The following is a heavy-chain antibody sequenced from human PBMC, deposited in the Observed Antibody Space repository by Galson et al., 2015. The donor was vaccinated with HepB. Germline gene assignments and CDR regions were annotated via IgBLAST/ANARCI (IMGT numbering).Heavy chain of an antibody. CDR3: AKEAQSWSRGY. CDR1: GFTFSSYS. Sequence: SLRLSCAASGFTFSSYSMTWVRRAPGKGLEWVSSISNSGDYTVYPDSVKGRFTISRDNAKNSLYLQMNSLRVEDTAIYYCAKEAQSWSRGYWGQGTLVTVSS. V-gene: IGHV3-21*01. D-gene: IGHD2-8*02. J-gene: IGHJ4*02. CDR2: ISNSGDYT.